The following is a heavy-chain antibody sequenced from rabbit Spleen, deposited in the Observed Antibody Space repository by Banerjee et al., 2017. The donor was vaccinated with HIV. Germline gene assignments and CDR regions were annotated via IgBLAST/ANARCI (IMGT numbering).Heavy chain of an antibody. D-gene: IGHD6-1*01. CDR2: IYPVFGIT. J-gene: IGHJ4*01. Sequence: QLVESGGGLVTLGGSLKLSCTVSGIDFSSDGIVWVRQAPGKGLEWIGDIYPVFGITNYANWVQGRFTISSDNAQNTLYLQLRSLTVADTATYFCVRDQAGDADHGPYYLNLWGPGTLVTVS. CDR1: GIDFSSDG. V-gene: IGHV1S7*01. CDR3: VRDQAGDADHGPYYLNL.